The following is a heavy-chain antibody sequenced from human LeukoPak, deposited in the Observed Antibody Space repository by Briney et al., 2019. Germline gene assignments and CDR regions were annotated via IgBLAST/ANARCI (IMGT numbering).Heavy chain of an antibody. V-gene: IGHV4-59*11. J-gene: IGHJ4*02. CDR3: ARVDSSGYYTSFDY. D-gene: IGHD3-22*01. CDR2: IYNSGSP. CDR1: GGSISSHN. Sequence: PSETLSLTCTVSGGSISSHNWNWIRQPPGKGLEWIGDIYNSGSPNYNPSLKSRVTISVDTSKNQFSLKLGSVTAADTAVYYCARVDSSGYYTSFDYWGQGTLVTVSS.